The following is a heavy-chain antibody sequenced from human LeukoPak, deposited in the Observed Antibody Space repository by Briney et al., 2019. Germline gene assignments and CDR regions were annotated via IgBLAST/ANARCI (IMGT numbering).Heavy chain of an antibody. CDR2: IYSGGST. V-gene: IGHV3-66*02. CDR1: GFTVSSNY. Sequence: GGSLRLSCAASGFTVSSNYMSWGRQAPGKGLEWVSVIYSGGSTYYSDSVKGRFTISRDNSKNTMYLQMNSLRAEDTAVYYCALVSGGFWRSFDYWGQGTLVTVSS. CDR3: ALVSGGFWRSFDY. J-gene: IGHJ4*02. D-gene: IGHD3-3*01.